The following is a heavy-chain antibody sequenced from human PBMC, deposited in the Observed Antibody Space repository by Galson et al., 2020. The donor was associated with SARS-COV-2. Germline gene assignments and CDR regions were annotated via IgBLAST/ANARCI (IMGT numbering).Heavy chain of an antibody. CDR2: INTFNGNT. CDR1: GYTFTTYA. Sequence: ASVKVSCKASGYTFTTYAISWVRQAPGQGLEWMGRINTFNGNTNYAQKVQGRVTMTTDTTTSTAYMELRSLRSDDTAVYYCAREGGYAAHGGYYFDYWGQGTLVTVSS. V-gene: IGHV1-18*04. CDR3: AREGGYAAHGGYYFDY. J-gene: IGHJ4*02. D-gene: IGHD3-22*01.